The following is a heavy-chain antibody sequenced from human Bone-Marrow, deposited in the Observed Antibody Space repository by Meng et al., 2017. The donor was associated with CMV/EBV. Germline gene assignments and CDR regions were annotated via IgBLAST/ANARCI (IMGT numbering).Heavy chain of an antibody. CDR1: GFTFNTYW. CDR3: AREYRLNYDSCGFDF. J-gene: IGHJ4*02. Sequence: GESLKISCAASGFTFNTYWMHWVRQAPGKGLVWVSRISSDGSSTSYADSVKGRFTISRDNAKNTLYLQMNSLRAEDTAVYYCAREYRLNYDSCGFDFCGQRTLVTVSS. CDR2: ISSDGSST. D-gene: IGHD3-22*01. V-gene: IGHV3-74*01.